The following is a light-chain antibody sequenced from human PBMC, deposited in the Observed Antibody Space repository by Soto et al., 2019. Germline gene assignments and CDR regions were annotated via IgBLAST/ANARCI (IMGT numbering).Light chain of an antibody. CDR1: QSVSSSY. Sequence: EIVLTQSPGTLSLSPGERATLSCSASQSVSSSYLAWYQQKPGQAPRLLIYGASNRATGIPDRFSGSGSGTDFTLTISSLEPEDFAVYYCQQRSNWPPTFGGGTKVNIK. CDR3: QQRSNWPPT. CDR2: GAS. J-gene: IGKJ4*01. V-gene: IGKV3D-20*02.